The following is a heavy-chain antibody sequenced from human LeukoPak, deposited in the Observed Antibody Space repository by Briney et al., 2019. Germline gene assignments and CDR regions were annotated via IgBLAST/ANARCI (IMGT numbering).Heavy chain of an antibody. Sequence: ASVKVSCKASGYTFTSYGISWVRQAPGQGLEWMGWISAYNGNTNYAQKLQGRVTMTTDTSTSTAYMELSSLRSEDTAVYYCASPRGYELPYYYYYMDVWGKGTTVTVSS. D-gene: IGHD5-12*01. CDR2: ISAYNGNT. CDR3: ASPRGYELPYYYYYMDV. J-gene: IGHJ6*03. CDR1: GYTFTSYG. V-gene: IGHV1-18*01.